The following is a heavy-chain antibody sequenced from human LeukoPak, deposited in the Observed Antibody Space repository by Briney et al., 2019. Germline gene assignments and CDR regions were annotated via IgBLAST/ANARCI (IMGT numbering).Heavy chain of an antibody. Sequence: PGRSLRLSCAASGFTFDDYAMHWVRQAPGKGLEWVSGIGWNSGSIGYADSVKGRFTISRDNAKNSLYLQMNSLRAEDTALYYCAKSLSRELLYAFDIWGQGTMVTVSS. V-gene: IGHV3-9*01. J-gene: IGHJ3*02. CDR1: GFTFDDYA. D-gene: IGHD1-26*01. CDR3: AKSLSRELLYAFDI. CDR2: IGWNSGSI.